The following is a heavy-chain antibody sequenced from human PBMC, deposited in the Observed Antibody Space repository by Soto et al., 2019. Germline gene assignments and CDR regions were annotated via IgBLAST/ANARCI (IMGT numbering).Heavy chain of an antibody. CDR2: IYTSGST. V-gene: IGHV4-4*07. Sequence: SETLSLTCTVSGASISGFYWSWIRKSAGKGLEWIGRIYTSGSTNYNPSLKSRVTMSVDTSKNQFSLKLSSVTAADTAVYYCAREPLGHSSGWYRGFFDYWGQGTLVTVSS. CDR3: AREPLGHSSGWYRGFFDY. D-gene: IGHD6-19*01. CDR1: GASISGFY. J-gene: IGHJ4*02.